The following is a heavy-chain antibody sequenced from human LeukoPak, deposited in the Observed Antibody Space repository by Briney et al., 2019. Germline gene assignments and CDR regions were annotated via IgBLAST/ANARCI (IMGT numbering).Heavy chain of an antibody. CDR2: ISGSVGST. CDR3: AKDRGSIAVAGIDY. D-gene: IGHD6-19*01. CDR1: EFTFSSYS. V-gene: IGHV3-23*01. J-gene: IGHJ4*02. Sequence: GGSLRLSCAASEFTFSSYSMNWVRQAPGKGLEWVSGISGSVGSTYYADSVKGRFTISRDNSKNTLYLQMNSLRAEDTAVYYCAKDRGSIAVAGIDYWGQGTLVTVST.